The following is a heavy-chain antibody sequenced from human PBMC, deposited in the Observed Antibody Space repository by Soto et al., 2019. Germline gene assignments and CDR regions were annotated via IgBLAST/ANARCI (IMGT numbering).Heavy chain of an antibody. J-gene: IGHJ6*02. Sequence: PVGSLRLSCAASGFTFSSYGMHWVSQAPGKGLEWVAVIWYDGSNKYYADSVKGRFTISRDNSKNTLYLQMNSLRAEDTAVYYCARDRLPKYYDFWSGYTSHGDYYYGMDVWGQGTTVTVSS. CDR2: IWYDGSNK. D-gene: IGHD3-3*01. CDR3: ARDRLPKYYDFWSGYTSHGDYYYGMDV. CDR1: GFTFSSYG. V-gene: IGHV3-33*01.